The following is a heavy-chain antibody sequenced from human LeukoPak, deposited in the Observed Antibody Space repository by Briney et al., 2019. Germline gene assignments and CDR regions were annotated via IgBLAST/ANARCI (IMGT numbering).Heavy chain of an antibody. V-gene: IGHV4-34*01. CDR1: GRSFSGYY. D-gene: IGHD4-23*01. J-gene: IGHJ4*02. CDR3: ARMATVVTRGYFDY. CDR2: IHHSGST. Sequence: PSETLSLTCAVYGRSFSGYYWSWIRQPPGKGLEWIGEIHHSGSTNYNPSLKSRVTISVDTSKNQFSLKLSSVTAADTAVYYCARMATVVTRGYFDYWGQGTLVTVSS.